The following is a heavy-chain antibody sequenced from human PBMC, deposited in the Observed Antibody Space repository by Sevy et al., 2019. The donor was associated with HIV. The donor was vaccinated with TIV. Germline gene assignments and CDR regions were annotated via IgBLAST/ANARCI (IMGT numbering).Heavy chain of an antibody. Sequence: GGSLRLSCAASGFTFSSYWMSWVRQAPGKGLEWVANIKQDGSEKYYVDSVKGRFTISRDNSKNTLYLQMNSLRAEDTAVYYCAREGRGTHVRDYARLSSIDYWGQGTLVTVSS. CDR3: AREGRGTHVRDYARLSSIDY. V-gene: IGHV3-7*01. J-gene: IGHJ4*02. CDR2: IKQDGSEK. D-gene: IGHD4-17*01. CDR1: GFTFSSYW.